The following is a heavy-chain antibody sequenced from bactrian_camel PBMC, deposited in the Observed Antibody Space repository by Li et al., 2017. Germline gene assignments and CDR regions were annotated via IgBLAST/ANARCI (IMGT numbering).Heavy chain of an antibody. Sequence: HVQLVESGGGSVQSGGSLRLSCVASGFRYGSFCGAWFRQAPGKEREGVVYIERDDVIRYADSVKGRFTISRDNAKNTVYLQLNSLNIEDTAMYYCTKAILLVVEGWGQGTQVTVS. CDR2: IERDDVIR. CDR3: TKAILLVVEG. V-gene: IGHV3S63*01. CDR1: GFRYGSFC. J-gene: IGHJ4*01. D-gene: IGHD1*01.